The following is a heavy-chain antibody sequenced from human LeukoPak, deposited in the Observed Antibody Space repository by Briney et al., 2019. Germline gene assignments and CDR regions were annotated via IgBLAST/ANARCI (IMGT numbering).Heavy chain of an antibody. Sequence: PSETLSLTCGVSGGSIRSTNWWSRVRQPPGQGLEWIGEISLSGQTNFNPSLNGRVTMSLDESRNQLSLKLTSVTAADTAVYYCAAPTTVTTPFDYWGQGTLVTVSS. CDR1: GGSIRSTNW. D-gene: IGHD4-17*01. CDR3: AAPTTVTTPFDY. J-gene: IGHJ4*02. CDR2: ISLSGQT. V-gene: IGHV4/OR15-8*02.